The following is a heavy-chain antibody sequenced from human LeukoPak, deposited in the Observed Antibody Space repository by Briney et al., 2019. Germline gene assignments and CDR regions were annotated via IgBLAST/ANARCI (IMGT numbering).Heavy chain of an antibody. D-gene: IGHD4-17*01. Sequence: PGGSLRLSCVASGFTFSNSAISWVRQAPGKGLEWFSSISDGGDNTYYTDSVKGRFTLSRDNSKNTLYLQMNSLRVEDTAVYHCAKKGVTTVYDGLHFWGKGTMIIVSS. J-gene: IGHJ3*01. CDR2: ISDGGDNT. CDR1: GFTFSNSA. CDR3: AKKGVTTVYDGLHF. V-gene: IGHV3-23*01.